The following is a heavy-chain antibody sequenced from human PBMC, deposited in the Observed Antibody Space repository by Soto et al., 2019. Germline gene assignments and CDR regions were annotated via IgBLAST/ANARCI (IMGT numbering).Heavy chain of an antibody. CDR2: IIPIFGTA. V-gene: IGHV1-69*06. Sequence: QVQLVQSGAEVKKPGSSVKVSCKASGGTFSSYAISWVRQAPGQGLEWMGGIIPIFGTANYAQKFEGRVTITADKSTGTAYMELSSLRSEDTAVYYCASHPRYYYRSGYYRAWGQGTLVTVSS. CDR3: ASHPRYYYRSGYYRA. CDR1: GGTFSSYA. D-gene: IGHD3-22*01. J-gene: IGHJ5*02.